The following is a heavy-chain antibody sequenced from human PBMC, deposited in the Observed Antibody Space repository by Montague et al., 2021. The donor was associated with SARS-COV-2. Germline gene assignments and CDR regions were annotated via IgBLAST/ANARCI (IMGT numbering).Heavy chain of an antibody. CDR1: GGSISSSNYY. CDR3: ARRGRKLLPVATTIGGFDI. J-gene: IGHJ3*02. V-gene: IGHV4-39*02. CDR2: IYDSGST. D-gene: IGHD5-12*01. Sequence: SETLSLTCTVSGGSISSSNYYWVWIRQPPGKGLEWIGSIYDSGSTYYNPSLKSRVTISVDTSKNHFSLKLNSVTAADTAVYYCARRGRKLLPVATTIGGFDIWGQGTMVTVPS.